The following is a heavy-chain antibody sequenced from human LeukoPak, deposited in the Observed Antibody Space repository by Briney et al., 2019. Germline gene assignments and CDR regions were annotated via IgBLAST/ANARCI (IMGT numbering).Heavy chain of an antibody. CDR3: ARAGGLRIAVAPIDC. Sequence: PGGSLRLSCAVSGFSFSDTYMTWVRQAPGKGLEWVSVIYYGGGTFYADSVKGRFTISRDNSKNILYLQMKSLRAEDTAVYYCARAGGLRIAVAPIDCWGQGTQVTVSS. CDR2: IYYGGGT. D-gene: IGHD6-19*01. J-gene: IGHJ4*02. CDR1: GFSFSDTY. V-gene: IGHV3-53*01.